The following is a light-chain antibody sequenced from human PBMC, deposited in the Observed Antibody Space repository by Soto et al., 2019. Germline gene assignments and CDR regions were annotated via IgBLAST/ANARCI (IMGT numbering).Light chain of an antibody. CDR3: TSYAGNNNFV. V-gene: IGLV2-8*01. CDR2: QIN. J-gene: IGLJ1*01. Sequence: QSALTQPPSASGSPGQSVTISCTGTSSDIGAYNYVSWYQQHPGKAPQLMIYQINKRPSGVPDRFSGSRSGNTASLTVPGLQPEDEADYYCTSYAGNNNFVFGTGTKVTV. CDR1: SSDIGAYNY.